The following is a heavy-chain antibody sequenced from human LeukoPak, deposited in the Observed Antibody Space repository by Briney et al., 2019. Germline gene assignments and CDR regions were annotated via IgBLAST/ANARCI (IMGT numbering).Heavy chain of an antibody. J-gene: IGHJ5*02. Sequence: PSEALSLTCTVSGGSISSSSGYYWGWIRQPPGKGLEWIGHLYNSGSTNSNPSLKSRVTISVDTSKNQFSLKLNPVTAADTAVYYCARGYCSGGSCYPQGNWFDPWGQGTLVTVSS. CDR3: ARGYCSGGSCYPQGNWFDP. D-gene: IGHD2-15*01. CDR1: GGSISSSSGYY. V-gene: IGHV4-61*05. CDR2: LYNSGST.